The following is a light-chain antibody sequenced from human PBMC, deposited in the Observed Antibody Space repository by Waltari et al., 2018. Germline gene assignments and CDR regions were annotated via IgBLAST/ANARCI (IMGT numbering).Light chain of an antibody. CDR3: QQYGSSIFT. CDR2: GAS. V-gene: IGKV3-20*01. CDR1: QRISSSY. Sequence: EIVLTQSPGTLSLSPGERATLSCRASQRISSSYLAWYQQTPGQAPRLLIYGASSRATGIPDRFSGSGSGTDFTLTISRLEPEDFAVYYCQQYGSSIFTFGPGTKVDIK. J-gene: IGKJ3*01.